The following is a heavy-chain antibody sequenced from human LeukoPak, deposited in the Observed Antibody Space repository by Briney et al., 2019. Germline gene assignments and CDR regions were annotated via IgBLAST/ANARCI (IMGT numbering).Heavy chain of an antibody. CDR3: ARDAPGNTALDY. J-gene: IGHJ4*02. Sequence: PGGSLRLSCAASGFTFSMYWMHWVRQPPGKGLVWVSRINSDESSTSYADSVKGRFTISRDNAKNTLYLQMNSLRVEDTALYYCARDAPGNTALDYWGQGSLVTVSS. D-gene: IGHD5-18*01. V-gene: IGHV3-74*01. CDR1: GFTFSMYW. CDR2: INSDESST.